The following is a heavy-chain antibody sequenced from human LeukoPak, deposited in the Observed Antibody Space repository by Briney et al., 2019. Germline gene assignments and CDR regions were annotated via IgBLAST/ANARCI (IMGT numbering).Heavy chain of an antibody. CDR3: TRGSIAYYYMDV. J-gene: IGHJ6*03. CDR1: GGSSSTYY. CDR2: MSYSGST. Sequence: SETLSLTCSVSGGSSSTYYWSWIRQPPGKGLEWIGYMSYSGSTNYNPSLKSRVTISVDTSKNQFSLKLSSVTAADTAVYYCTRGSIAYYYMDVWGKGTTVTISS. D-gene: IGHD3-22*01. V-gene: IGHV4-59*01.